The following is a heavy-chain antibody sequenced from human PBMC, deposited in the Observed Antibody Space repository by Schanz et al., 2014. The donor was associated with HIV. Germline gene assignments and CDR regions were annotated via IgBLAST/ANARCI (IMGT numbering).Heavy chain of an antibody. CDR1: GFTFSTYG. CDR2: ISNDGRNK. V-gene: IGHV3-30*03. Sequence: QVQLVETGGGVVQPGRSLRLSCAASGFTFSTYGMHWVRQTPGKGLEWVAFISNDGRNKYYADSVKGRFTISRDSSRNTLYLQMNSLRAEDTAVYYCARGEAITYYYNYYGMDVWGQGTTVTVSS. D-gene: IGHD1-20*01. J-gene: IGHJ6*02. CDR3: ARGEAITYYYNYYGMDV.